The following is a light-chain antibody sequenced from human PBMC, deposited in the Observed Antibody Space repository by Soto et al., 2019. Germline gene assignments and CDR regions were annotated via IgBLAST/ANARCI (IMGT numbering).Light chain of an antibody. V-gene: IGKV1-39*01. CDR2: AAS. Sequence: DIQMTQSPSSLSASVGDSVTIACRASQKSSTYLNWYQQRPGEAHKALIHAASTLQGGAQSRFSGSGSGTDFTLTIRSLQPEDFATYYCHESYSTPQTFGLGSKVDI. CDR1: QKSSTY. CDR3: HESYSTPQT. J-gene: IGKJ1*01.